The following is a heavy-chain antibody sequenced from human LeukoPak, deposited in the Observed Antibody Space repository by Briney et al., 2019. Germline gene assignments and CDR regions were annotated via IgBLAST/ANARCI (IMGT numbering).Heavy chain of an antibody. CDR1: GLTFSSYA. CDR2: ISGSGGST. D-gene: IGHD3-3*01. CDR3: AKSAPLRFLEWLPRDFDY. J-gene: IGHJ4*02. Sequence: GGSLRLSCAASGLTFSSYAMSWVRQAPGKGLEWVSAISGSGGSTYYADSVKGRFTISRDNSKNTLYLQMNSLRAEDTAVYYCAKSAPLRFLEWLPRDFDYWGQGTLVTVSS. V-gene: IGHV3-23*01.